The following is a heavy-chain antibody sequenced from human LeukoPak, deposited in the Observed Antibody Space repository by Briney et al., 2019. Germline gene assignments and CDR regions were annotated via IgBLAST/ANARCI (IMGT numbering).Heavy chain of an antibody. Sequence: QSGGSLRLSCAASGFTFSSYAMSWVRQAPGKGLEWVSAISGSGGSTYYADSVKGRFTISRDNSKNTLYLQMNSLRAEDTAVYYCAKGAVAGPLGLTDYWGQGTLVTVSS. D-gene: IGHD6-19*01. CDR1: GFTFSSYA. CDR3: AKGAVAGPLGLTDY. J-gene: IGHJ4*02. V-gene: IGHV3-23*01. CDR2: ISGSGGST.